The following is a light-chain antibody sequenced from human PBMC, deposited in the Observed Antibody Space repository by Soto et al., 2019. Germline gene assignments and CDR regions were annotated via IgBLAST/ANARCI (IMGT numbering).Light chain of an antibody. CDR3: TSYAGGNNV. J-gene: IGLJ1*01. V-gene: IGLV2-8*01. CDR1: SSDVGGYNF. CDR2: EVN. Sequence: QSALTQPPSASGSPGQSATISCTGTSSDVGGYNFVSWYQQHPGKVPKLMVYEVNQRPSGVPDRFSGSKSGNTASLTVSGLQADDEADYYCTSYAGGNNVFGTGTKVTVL.